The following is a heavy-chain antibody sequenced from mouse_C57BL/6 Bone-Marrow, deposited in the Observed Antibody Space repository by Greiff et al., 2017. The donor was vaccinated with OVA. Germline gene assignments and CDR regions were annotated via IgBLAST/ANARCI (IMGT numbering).Heavy chain of an antibody. CDR2: ISSGSSTI. CDR3: ARYGSSYDYYAMDY. CDR1: GFTFSDYG. J-gene: IGHJ4*01. Sequence: DVMLVESGGGLVKPGGSLKLSCAASGFTFSDYGMHWVRQAPEQGLEWVAYISSGSSTIYYADTVKGRFTSSRDNAKNTLFLQMTSLRSEDTAMYYCARYGSSYDYYAMDYWGQGTSVIVSS. D-gene: IGHD1-1*01. V-gene: IGHV5-17*01.